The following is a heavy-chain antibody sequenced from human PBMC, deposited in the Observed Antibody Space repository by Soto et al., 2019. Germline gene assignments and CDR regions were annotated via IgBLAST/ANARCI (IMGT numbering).Heavy chain of an antibody. CDR2: ISPHNGNT. J-gene: IGHJ4*02. CDR3: AREGTTSTFDK. CDR1: GYTFTSYG. V-gene: IGHV1-18*01. Sequence: QVLLVQSGGEVKKPGASVKVSCNTSGYTFTSYGLNWVRQAPGQGLEWMGRISPHNGNTNYAQKVQGRLSMTTDTSTSTADMELKSLRSDDTAMYFCAREGTTSTFDKWGQGTLVTVSS. D-gene: IGHD1-7*01.